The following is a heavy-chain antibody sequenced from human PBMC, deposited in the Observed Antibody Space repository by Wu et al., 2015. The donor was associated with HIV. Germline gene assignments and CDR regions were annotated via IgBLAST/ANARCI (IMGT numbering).Heavy chain of an antibody. CDR2: IIPIFGTA. D-gene: IGHD2-2*02. CDR3: ARDTIVVVPAAIRHPADDAFDI. CDR1: GGTFSSYA. Sequence: QVQLVQSGAEVKKPGSSVKVSCKASGGTFSSYAISWVRQAPGQGLEWMGRIIPIFGTANYAQKFQGRVTITADESTSTAYMELSSLRSEDTAVYYCARDTIVVVPAAIRHPADDAFDIWGQGTMVTVSS. V-gene: IGHV1-69*13. J-gene: IGHJ3*02.